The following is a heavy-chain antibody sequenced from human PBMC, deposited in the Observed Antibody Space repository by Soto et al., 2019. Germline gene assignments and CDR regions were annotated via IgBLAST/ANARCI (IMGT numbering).Heavy chain of an antibody. D-gene: IGHD2-8*01. V-gene: IGHV5-51*01. Sequence: GESLKISCKGSGYSFTTYWIGWVRQMPGKGLEWMGIIYPGDSDTTYYADSVQGRFTVSRDNSKNTLYLQMNSLRAEDTAVYYCASRSATVLSLTYWGPGTLVTVSS. J-gene: IGHJ4*02. CDR2: IYPGDSDT. CDR1: GYSFTTYW. CDR3: ASRSATVLSLTY.